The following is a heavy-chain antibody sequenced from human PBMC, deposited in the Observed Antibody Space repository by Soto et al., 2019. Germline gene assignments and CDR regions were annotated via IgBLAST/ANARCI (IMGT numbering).Heavy chain of an antibody. Sequence: SVKVSCKASGGTFSRHAISWVRQAPGQGLEWMGGIIPIFGTANYAQKFQGRVTITADESTSTAYMELSSLRSEDTAVYYCARDLLPYDSSGFFDYWGQRTLVTVSS. CDR3: ARDLLPYDSSGFFDY. V-gene: IGHV1-69*13. J-gene: IGHJ4*02. CDR2: IIPIFGTA. CDR1: GGTFSRHA. D-gene: IGHD3-22*01.